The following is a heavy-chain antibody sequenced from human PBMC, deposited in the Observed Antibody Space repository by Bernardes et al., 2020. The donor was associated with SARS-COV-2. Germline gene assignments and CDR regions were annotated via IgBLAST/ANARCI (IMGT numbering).Heavy chain of an antibody. Sequence: ASVKVSCKASGYTFTSYGISWVRQAPGQGLEWMGWISAYNGNTNYAQKLQGRVTMTTDTSTSTAYMELRSLRSDDTAVYYCARRYIVVVPAATSPESTLEYYYYYYGMDVWGQGTTVTVSS. CDR2: ISAYNGNT. CDR3: ARRYIVVVPAATSPESTLEYYYYYYGMDV. D-gene: IGHD2-2*01. J-gene: IGHJ6*02. V-gene: IGHV1-18*01. CDR1: GYTFTSYG.